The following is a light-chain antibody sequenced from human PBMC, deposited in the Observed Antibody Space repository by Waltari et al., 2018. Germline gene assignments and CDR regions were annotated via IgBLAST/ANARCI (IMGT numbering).Light chain of an antibody. CDR2: WAS. CDR1: QSLLDNSNATNY. V-gene: IGKV4-1*01. Sequence: DIVMTQSPDSLAVSLGERVTINCKSSQSLLDNSNATNYLAWYQQKPGQPPKLLFYWASARHYGVPDRFSGSGSATDFTLTISSLQAEDVAVYYGQQYYSRRTFGQGTRVEIK. CDR3: QQYYSRRT. J-gene: IGKJ1*01.